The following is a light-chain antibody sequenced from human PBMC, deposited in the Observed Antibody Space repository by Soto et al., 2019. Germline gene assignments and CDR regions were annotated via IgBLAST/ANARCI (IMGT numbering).Light chain of an antibody. J-gene: IGKJ4*01. CDR1: QDISSS. V-gene: IGKV1-9*01. Sequence: DIQLTQSPSFLSASVGDRVTITCRASQDISSSLAWYQQNPGKAPKILMYAASSLESWVPSRFSGSGSGTEFTLTISSLQPDDFATYYCQQVNSFPPFTFGGGTTVEIK. CDR2: AAS. CDR3: QQVNSFPPFT.